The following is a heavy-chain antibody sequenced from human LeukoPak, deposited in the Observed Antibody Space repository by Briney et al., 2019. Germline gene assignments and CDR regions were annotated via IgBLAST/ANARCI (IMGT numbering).Heavy chain of an antibody. J-gene: IGHJ4*02. Sequence: SGTLSLTCAVSGGSISSSNWWSWVRQPPGKGLQWIGEIYHSGSTNYNPSLKSRVTISVDKSKNQFSLKLSSVTAADTAVYYCARNYGSGSYYPFDYWGQGTLVTVSS. D-gene: IGHD3-10*01. CDR3: ARNYGSGSYYPFDY. CDR1: GGSISSSNW. V-gene: IGHV4-4*02. CDR2: IYHSGST.